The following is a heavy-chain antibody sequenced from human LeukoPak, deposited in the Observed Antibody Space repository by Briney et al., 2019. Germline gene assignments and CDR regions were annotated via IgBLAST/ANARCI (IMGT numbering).Heavy chain of an antibody. CDR1: GFTFSSYE. CDR2: ISSSGSTI. V-gene: IGHV3-48*03. Sequence: PGGSLRLSCAASGFTFSSYEMNWVRQAPGQGLEWVSYISSSGSTIYYADSVKGRFTISRDNAKNSLYLQMNSLRAEDTAAYYCARRDGYVIDYWGQGTLVTVSS. CDR3: ARRDGYVIDY. D-gene: IGHD3-16*01. J-gene: IGHJ4*02.